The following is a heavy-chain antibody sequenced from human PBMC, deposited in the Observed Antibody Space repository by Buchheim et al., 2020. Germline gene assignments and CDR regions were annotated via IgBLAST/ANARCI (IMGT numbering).Heavy chain of an antibody. V-gene: IGHV4-59*01. J-gene: IGHJ5*02. CDR3: ARELRFLEWLPRENWFDP. CDR2: IYYSGST. Sequence: QVQLQESGPGLVKPSETLSLTCTVSGGSISSYYWSWIRQPPGKGLEWIGYIYYSGSTNYNPSLKRRVTISVDTSKNQFSLKLSSVTAADTAVYYCARELRFLEWLPRENWFDPWGQGTL. D-gene: IGHD3-3*01. CDR1: GGSISSYY.